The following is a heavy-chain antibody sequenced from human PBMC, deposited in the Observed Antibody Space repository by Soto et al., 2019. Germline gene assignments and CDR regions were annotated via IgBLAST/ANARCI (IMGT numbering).Heavy chain of an antibody. Sequence: QVHLVQSGVEVKKPGASVKVSCKASGYSFSTYGISWVRQAPGQGLEWMGWISGVTGNTNYAQNLQGRVTMTTATSTSTAYMELRSLGFDDTAMYYCARDLFGEDGAGYFDYWCQGPLVTVSS. J-gene: IGHJ4*02. V-gene: IGHV1-18*01. CDR1: GYSFSTYG. CDR2: ISGVTGNT. D-gene: IGHD3-10*01. CDR3: ARDLFGEDGAGYFDY.